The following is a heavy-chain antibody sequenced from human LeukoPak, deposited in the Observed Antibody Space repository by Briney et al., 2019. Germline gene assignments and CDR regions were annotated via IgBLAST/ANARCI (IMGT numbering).Heavy chain of an antibody. CDR3: ARDLGDIVVVPAAISLP. CDR1: GYTFTSYD. J-gene: IGHJ5*02. Sequence: GASVKVSCKASGYTFTSYDINWVRQATGQGLEWMGWMNPNSGNTGYAQKFQGRVTITRNTSISTAYMELRSLRSDDTAVYYCARDLGDIVVVPAAISLPWGQGTLVTVSS. CDR2: MNPNSGNT. V-gene: IGHV1-8*03. D-gene: IGHD2-2*01.